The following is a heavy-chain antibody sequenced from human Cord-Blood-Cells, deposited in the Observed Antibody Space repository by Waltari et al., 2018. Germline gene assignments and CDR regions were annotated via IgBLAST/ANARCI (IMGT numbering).Heavy chain of an antibody. V-gene: IGHV4-34*01. CDR2: INHGGST. J-gene: IGHJ5*02. D-gene: IGHD2-2*01. Sequence: QVQLQQWGAGLLKPSETLSLTCAVDGGSFSGYYWSWIRPPPGKGLEWIGEINHGGSTNYNPSLRSRVTISVDTSKNQFSLKLSSVTAADTAVYYCARGGRYCSSTSCQNNWFDPWGQGTLVTVSS. CDR3: ARGGRYCSSTSCQNNWFDP. CDR1: GGSFSGYY.